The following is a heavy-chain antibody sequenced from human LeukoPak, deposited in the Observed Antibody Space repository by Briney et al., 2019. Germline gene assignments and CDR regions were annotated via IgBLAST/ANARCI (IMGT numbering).Heavy chain of an antibody. D-gene: IGHD2-15*01. V-gene: IGHV3-73*01. J-gene: IGHJ4*02. CDR1: GFTFSSYW. CDR2: IRSKTSSYAT. Sequence: PGGSLRLSCAASGFTFSSYWMHWVRQASGKGLEWVGRIRSKTSSYATAYTASVKGRFTISRDDSKNTAYLQMNSLKTEDTAVYYCTVNYCSGGSCYMLWGQGTLVTVSS. CDR3: TVNYCSGGSCYML.